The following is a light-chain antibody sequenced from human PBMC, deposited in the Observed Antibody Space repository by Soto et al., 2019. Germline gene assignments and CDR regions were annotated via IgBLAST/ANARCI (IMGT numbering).Light chain of an antibody. V-gene: IGKV1-8*01. Sequence: IRMTQSPSSFSASTGDRVTITCRSSQGISSYLAWYQQKPGKAPKLLIYAASTLQSGVPSRFRGSGSGTDFTLTISCLQSEDFATYYGQQYYSYPPTFGQGTKVDIK. CDR2: AAS. CDR1: QGISSY. CDR3: QQYYSYPPT. J-gene: IGKJ1*01.